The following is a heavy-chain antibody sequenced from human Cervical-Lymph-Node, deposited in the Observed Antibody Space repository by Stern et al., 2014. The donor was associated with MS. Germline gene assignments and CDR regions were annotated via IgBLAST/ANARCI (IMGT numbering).Heavy chain of an antibody. J-gene: IGHJ4*02. CDR1: GVVFSTAI. D-gene: IGHD2-15*01. V-gene: IGHV3-30*01. CDR2: LSYEGSE. CDR3: AREGYSSGRAPSFEH. Sequence: MQLVESGGGVVQPGRSLRLSCAASGVVFSTAIMHWVRQAPGKGLQWVAGLSYEGSEYYADSVKGRFRMSRDNLKNTVDLQMNSLSAEDTALYFCAREGYSSGRAPSFEHWGRGAPVTVSS.